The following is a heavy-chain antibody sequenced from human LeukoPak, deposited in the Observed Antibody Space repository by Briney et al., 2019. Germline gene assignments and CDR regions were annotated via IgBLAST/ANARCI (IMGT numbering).Heavy chain of an antibody. CDR2: IYTSGST. CDR3: ASRRRGFPWEDY. V-gene: IGHV4-61*02. CDR1: GGSISSGSYY. Sequence: SETLSLTCTVSGGSISSGSYYWSWIRQPAGKGLEWIGRIYTSGSTNYNPSLKSRVTISVDTSKNQFSLKLSSLTAADTAVYYCASRRRGFPWEDYWGQGTLVTVSS. D-gene: IGHD1-26*01. J-gene: IGHJ4*02.